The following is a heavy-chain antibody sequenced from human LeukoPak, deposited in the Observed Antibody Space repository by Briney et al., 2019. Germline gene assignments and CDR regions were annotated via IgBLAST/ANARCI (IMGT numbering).Heavy chain of an antibody. V-gene: IGHV4-4*07. CDR1: GGSISNYY. Sequence: SETLSLTCSVSGGSISNYYWNWIRQPAGKGLEWIGHIYTSGTTNRNPSLKSRVTMSLDTSKSQFSLKLSSVTAADTAVYYCARRLSKSSGGSRGGFDIWGQGTMVTVSS. CDR2: IYTSGTT. J-gene: IGHJ3*02. CDR3: ARRLSKSSGGSRGGFDI. D-gene: IGHD1-26*01.